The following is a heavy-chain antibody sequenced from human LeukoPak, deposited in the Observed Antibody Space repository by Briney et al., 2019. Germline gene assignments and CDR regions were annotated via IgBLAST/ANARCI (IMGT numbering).Heavy chain of an antibody. J-gene: IGHJ4*02. CDR1: GFTFSSYG. Sequence: PGGSLRLSCAASGFTFSSYGMHWVRQAPGKGLEWVSSISSSSSYIYYADSVKGRFTISRDNAKNSLYLQMNSLRAEDTAVYYCAREGYQLPHTDYWGQGTLVTVSS. CDR3: AREGYQLPHTDY. D-gene: IGHD2-2*01. CDR2: ISSSSSYI. V-gene: IGHV3-21*01.